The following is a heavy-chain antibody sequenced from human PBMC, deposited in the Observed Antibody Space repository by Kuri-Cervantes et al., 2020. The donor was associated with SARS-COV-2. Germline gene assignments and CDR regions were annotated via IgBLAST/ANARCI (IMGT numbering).Heavy chain of an antibody. CDR2: IYYSGST. J-gene: IGHJ5*02. CDR3: ARGHIVGVSGSWFDP. CDR1: GGSISSYY. D-gene: IGHD1-26*01. V-gene: IGHV4-59*01. Sequence: SETLSLTCTVSGGSISSYYWSWIRQPPGKGLEWIGYIYYSGSTNYNPSLKSRVTISVDTSKNQFSLKLSSVTAADTAVYYCARGHIVGVSGSWFDPWGQGTLVTVSS.